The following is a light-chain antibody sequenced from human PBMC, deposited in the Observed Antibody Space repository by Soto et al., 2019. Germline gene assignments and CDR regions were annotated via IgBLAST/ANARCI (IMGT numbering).Light chain of an antibody. CDR1: QSLVYSDGNTY. CDR2: KVS. Sequence: DVVMTQSPLSLPVTLGQPASISCRSSQSLVYSDGNTYLSWFQQRPGQSPRRLIYKVSNRHSGVPDRVSGGGSGTDFTLNISRVEAEDGGVYYCMQSTYWPGTLGQGTKLEIK. CDR3: MQSTYWPGT. V-gene: IGKV2-30*01. J-gene: IGKJ2*01.